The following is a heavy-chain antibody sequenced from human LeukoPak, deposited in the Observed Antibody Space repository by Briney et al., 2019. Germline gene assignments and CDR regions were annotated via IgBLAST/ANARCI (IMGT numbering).Heavy chain of an antibody. J-gene: IGHJ6*03. CDR1: GFTFSSYS. CDR3: ARVSSSYDSSGQKRGYYYYMDV. V-gene: IGHV3-21*01. CDR2: ISSTSIYI. Sequence: PGGSLRLSCAASGFTFSSYSMNWVRQAPGKGLEWVSSISSTSIYIFYADSVKGRFTISRDNAKNSLYLQMNSLRAEDTAVYYCARVSSSYDSSGQKRGYYYYMDVWGKGTTVTVSS. D-gene: IGHD3-22*01.